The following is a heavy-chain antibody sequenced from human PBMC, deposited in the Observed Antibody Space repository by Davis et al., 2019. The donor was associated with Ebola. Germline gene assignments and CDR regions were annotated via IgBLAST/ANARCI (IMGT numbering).Heavy chain of an antibody. CDR2: INPNSGGT. J-gene: IGHJ6*02. CDR1: GYTFTGYY. Sequence: AASVKVSCKASGYTFTGYYMHWVRQAPGQGLEWMGWINPNSGGTNYAQKFQGRVTMTRDTSMSTVYMELSSLRSEDTAVYYCARAVLRFLEWVYGMDVWGQGTTVTVSS. V-gene: IGHV1-2*02. D-gene: IGHD3-3*01. CDR3: ARAVLRFLEWVYGMDV.